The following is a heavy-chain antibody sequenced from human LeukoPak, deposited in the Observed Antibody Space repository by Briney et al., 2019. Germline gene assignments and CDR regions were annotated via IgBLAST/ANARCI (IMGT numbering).Heavy chain of an antibody. CDR1: GFTFSDYY. V-gene: IGHV3-11*01. D-gene: IGHD5-18*01. CDR2: IASSASTI. Sequence: KPGGSLRLSCAASGFTFSDYYMSWVRQAPGKRLEWISSIASSASTIYYTDSVKGRFTFSRDNAKNSLYLQMNSLRAEDTAVYYCARIRGYTYGYEVDYYYYMDVWGKGTTVTVSS. CDR3: ARIRGYTYGYEVDYYYYMDV. J-gene: IGHJ6*03.